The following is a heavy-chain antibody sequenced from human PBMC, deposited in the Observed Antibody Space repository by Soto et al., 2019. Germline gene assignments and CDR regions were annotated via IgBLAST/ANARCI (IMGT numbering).Heavy chain of an antibody. Sequence: SETLSLTCTVSGGSISSYYWSWIRQPPGEGLEWIGSTYYSRNTYYNSSLRSRVTLSVDTSKNQFSLRLSSVTAADTAVYYCARHGHWAPLDDWGQGTLVTVSS. D-gene: IGHD3-16*01. J-gene: IGHJ4*02. CDR3: ARHGHWAPLDD. V-gene: IGHV4-59*05. CDR2: TYYSRNT. CDR1: GGSISSYY.